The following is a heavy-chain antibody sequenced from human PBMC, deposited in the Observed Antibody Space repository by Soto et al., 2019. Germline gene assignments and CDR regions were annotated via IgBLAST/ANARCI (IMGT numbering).Heavy chain of an antibody. CDR1: GYTFTSYA. J-gene: IGHJ4*02. D-gene: IGHD3-9*01. CDR3: ARDRTYYDISENFDY. Sequence: QVQLVQSGAEVKKPGASVKVSCKASGYTFTSYAMHWVRQAPGQRLEWMGRINAGNGNTKYSQKFQGRVTITRDTSASTAYMELSSLRSEDTAVYYCARDRTYYDISENFDYWGQGTLVTVSS. CDR2: INAGNGNT. V-gene: IGHV1-3*01.